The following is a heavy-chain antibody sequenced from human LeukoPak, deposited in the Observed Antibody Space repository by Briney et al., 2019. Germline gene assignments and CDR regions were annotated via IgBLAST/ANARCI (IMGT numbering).Heavy chain of an antibody. CDR2: MYYSGNT. CDR3: ARGKYYFDY. V-gene: IGHV4-59*01. CDR1: VDSISGYY. Sequence: SETLSLTCTVSVDSISGYYWSWIRQPPGKGLEWIGYMYYSGNTNYNPSLKSRLTTSLDTSKNQFPLKLSSVTAADTAVYYCARGKYYFDYWGQGTLVTVSS. J-gene: IGHJ4*02.